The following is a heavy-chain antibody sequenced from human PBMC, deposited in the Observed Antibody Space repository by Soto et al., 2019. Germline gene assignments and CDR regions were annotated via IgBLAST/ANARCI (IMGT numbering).Heavy chain of an antibody. CDR1: GYTFTSYG. Sequence: GASVKVSCKASGYTFTSYGISCVRQAPGQGLEWMGWISAYNGNTNYAQKLQGRVTMTTDTSTSTAYMELRSLRSDDTAVYYCARGMTTYYYYYMDVWGKGTTVTVSS. J-gene: IGHJ6*03. D-gene: IGHD4-17*01. CDR2: ISAYNGNT. V-gene: IGHV1-18*01. CDR3: ARGMTTYYYYYMDV.